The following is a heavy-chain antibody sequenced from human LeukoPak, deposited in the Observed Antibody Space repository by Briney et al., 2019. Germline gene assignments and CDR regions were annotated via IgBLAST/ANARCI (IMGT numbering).Heavy chain of an antibody. J-gene: IGHJ4*02. V-gene: IGHV3-30*03. D-gene: IGHD6-13*01. CDR1: GFTFSSYG. CDR3: ALQGQQLAPLDY. Sequence: GGSLRLSCAASGFTFSSYGMHWVRQAPGKGLEWVAVISYDGSNKYYADSVKGRFTISRDNSKNTLYLQMNSLRAEDTAVYYCALQGQQLAPLDYWGQGTLVTVSS. CDR2: ISYDGSNK.